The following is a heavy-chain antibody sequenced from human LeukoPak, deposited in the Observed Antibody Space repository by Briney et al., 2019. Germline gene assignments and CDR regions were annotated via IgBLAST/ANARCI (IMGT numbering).Heavy chain of an antibody. CDR1: GFTFSSYG. D-gene: IGHD6-13*01. V-gene: IGHV3-30*03. Sequence: GGSLRLSCAASGFTFSSYGMHWVRQAPGKGLEWVAVISYDGSNKYYADSVKGRFTISRDNSKNTLYLQMNSLRAEDTAVYYCARTFSYSSSWLYYYGMDVWGQGTTVTVSS. CDR2: ISYDGSNK. CDR3: ARTFSYSSSWLYYYGMDV. J-gene: IGHJ6*02.